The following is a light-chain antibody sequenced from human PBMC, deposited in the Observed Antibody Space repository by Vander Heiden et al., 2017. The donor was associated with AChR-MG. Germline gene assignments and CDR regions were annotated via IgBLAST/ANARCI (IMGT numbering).Light chain of an antibody. CDR3: RQALQTPYT. V-gene: IGKV2-28*01. Sequence: DNVMTQSPLSLPVTPGEPASISCRSSQSLLYTNGYNYLDWYLQKPGQSPHLLIYLGSNRASGVPDRFSGSGSGTDFTLKISRVEAEDVGVYYCRQALQTPYTFGQGTKLEIK. CDR2: LGS. J-gene: IGKJ2*01. CDR1: QSLLYTNGYNY.